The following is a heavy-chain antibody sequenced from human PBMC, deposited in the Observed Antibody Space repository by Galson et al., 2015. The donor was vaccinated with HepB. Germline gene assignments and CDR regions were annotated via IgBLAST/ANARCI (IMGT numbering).Heavy chain of an antibody. CDR3: ARAGGRGWLQFSFDY. CDR1: GGSFSGYY. Sequence: ETLSLTCAVYGGSFSGYYWSWIRQPPGQGLEWIGKINHSGSTNYNPSLESRVTMSVDTSKNQFSLQLSSVTAADTAVYYCARAGGRGWLQFSFDYWGQGALVTVSS. D-gene: IGHD6-19*01. CDR2: INHSGST. J-gene: IGHJ4*02. V-gene: IGHV4-34*01.